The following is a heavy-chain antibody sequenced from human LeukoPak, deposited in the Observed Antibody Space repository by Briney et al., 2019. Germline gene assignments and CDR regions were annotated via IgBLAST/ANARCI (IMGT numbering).Heavy chain of an antibody. CDR1: GGSISTYY. Sequence: SETLSLTCTVSGGSISTYYWSWIRQPPGKGLEWIGYVYYSGSTNYNPSLRSRVIISVDTSKNQFSLKLTSVTAADTAVYYCARSHCSSTSCYPFDPWGQGTLVTVSS. D-gene: IGHD2-2*01. V-gene: IGHV4-59*01. CDR3: ARSHCSSTSCYPFDP. J-gene: IGHJ5*02. CDR2: VYYSGST.